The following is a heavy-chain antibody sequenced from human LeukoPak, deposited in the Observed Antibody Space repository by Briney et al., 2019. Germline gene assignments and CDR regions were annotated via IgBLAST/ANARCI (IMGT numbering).Heavy chain of an antibody. D-gene: IGHD2/OR15-2a*01. CDR1: GGSISGYY. CDR2: IYYTGST. J-gene: IGHJ6*04. V-gene: IGHV4-59*01. CDR3: ARYGYSDYFYFALDV. Sequence: WETLSLTCTVSGGSISGYYWSWIRQPPGKGLEWIGYIYYTGSTDSNPSLKSRVTISVDTSKNQFSLKVTSVTAADTAVYYCARYGYSDYFYFALDVWGEGTTVTVAS.